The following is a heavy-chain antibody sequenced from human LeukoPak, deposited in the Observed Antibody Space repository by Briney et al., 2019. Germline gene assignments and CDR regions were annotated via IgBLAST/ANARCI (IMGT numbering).Heavy chain of an antibody. CDR1: GGSFSGYY. Sequence: SETLSLTCVVYGGSFSGYYWSWIRQPPGKGLEWIGEINHSGSTNYNPSLKSRVTISVDTSKNQFSLKLSSVTAADTAVYYCARVPAWREWGATFWTYWFDPWGQGTLVTVSS. CDR3: ARVPAWREWGATFWTYWFDP. CDR2: INHSGST. V-gene: IGHV4-34*01. J-gene: IGHJ5*02. D-gene: IGHD1-26*01.